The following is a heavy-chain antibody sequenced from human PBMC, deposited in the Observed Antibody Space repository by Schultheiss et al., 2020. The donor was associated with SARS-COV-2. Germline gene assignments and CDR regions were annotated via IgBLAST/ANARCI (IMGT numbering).Heavy chain of an antibody. CDR2: MNPNSGGT. D-gene: IGHD1-26*01. Sequence: ASVKVSCKASGGTFSSYEINWVRQATGQGLEWMGWMNPNSGGTGYAQKFQGRVTMTTDTSTSTVYMELSSLRSEDTAVYYCARGRLIVGATRRNYFDYWGQGTLVTVSS. CDR3: ARGRLIVGATRRNYFDY. J-gene: IGHJ4*02. V-gene: IGHV1-8*02. CDR1: GGTFSSYE.